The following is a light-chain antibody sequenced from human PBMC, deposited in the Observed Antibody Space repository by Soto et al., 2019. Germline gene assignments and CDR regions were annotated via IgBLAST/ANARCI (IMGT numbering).Light chain of an antibody. J-gene: IGLJ2*01. Sequence: QSVLTQPPSASGTPGQRVTISCSGSSSNIGTNYVYWYLQLPGTAPKLLIYRNNQRPSGVPDRFSGSKSGTSASLAISGLRSEDEADYYCAAWDDSLNAVLFGGGTKLTVL. CDR3: AAWDDSLNAVL. V-gene: IGLV1-47*01. CDR1: SSNIGTNY. CDR2: RNN.